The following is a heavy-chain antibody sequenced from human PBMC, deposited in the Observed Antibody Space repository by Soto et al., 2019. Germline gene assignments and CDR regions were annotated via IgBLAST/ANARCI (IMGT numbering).Heavy chain of an antibody. CDR3: ARVHKEELVTVPADHYDH. CDR1: GGSLSSFY. V-gene: IGHV4-59*01. J-gene: IGHJ4*01. Sequence: PSETLSLTCTVSGGSLSSFYWGWIRRPPGKGLEWIGYIYHSGTTKYNSSLKSRVTMSVDSSKNEFSLKLTSVTAADTAVYYCARVHKEELVTVPADHYDHWGHGNLVTVSS. CDR2: IYHSGTT. D-gene: IGHD2-2*01.